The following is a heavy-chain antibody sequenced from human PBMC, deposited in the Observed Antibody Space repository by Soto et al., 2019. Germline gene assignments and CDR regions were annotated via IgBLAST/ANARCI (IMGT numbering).Heavy chain of an antibody. Sequence: QVRLVQSGAEVKKPGASVKVSCKSSGYIFTSYRINWVRQAPGQGPEWLGWITADNGNTDYPQKLQGRVTMTTDTPTSTAYWGRGGRTSADRAVYSGGRDRGGIAAPGGGMAVWAQGTTAPVTS. D-gene: IGHD6-13*01. CDR1: GYIFTSYR. CDR3: GRDRGGIAAPGGGMAV. CDR2: ITADNGNT. V-gene: IGHV1-18*01. J-gene: IGHJ6*02.